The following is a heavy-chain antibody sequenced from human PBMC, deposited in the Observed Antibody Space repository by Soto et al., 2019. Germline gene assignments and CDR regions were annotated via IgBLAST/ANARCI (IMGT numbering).Heavy chain of an antibody. D-gene: IGHD3-22*01. J-gene: IGHJ4*02. V-gene: IGHV3-23*01. CDR1: GFTFSSYA. CDR3: AKVPKYYYDHYFDY. CDR2: ISGSGGST. Sequence: GGSLRLSCAASGFTFSSYAMSWVRQAPGKGLEWVSAISGSGGSTYYADSVKGRFTISRDNSKNTLYLQMNSLRAEDTAVYYYAKVPKYYYDHYFDYWRQGPLVTSPQ.